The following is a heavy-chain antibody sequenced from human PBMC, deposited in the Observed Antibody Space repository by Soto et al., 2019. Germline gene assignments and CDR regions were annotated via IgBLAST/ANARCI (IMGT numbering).Heavy chain of an antibody. V-gene: IGHV3-48*01. J-gene: IGHJ6*03. CDR2: ISSSSSTI. D-gene: IGHD3-10*01. Sequence: GGSLRLSCAASGFTFSSYSMNWVRQAPGKGLEWVSYISSSSSTIYYADSVKGRFTISRDNAKNSLYLQMNSLRAEDTAVYYCASLPRGRKQLYYYYYMDVWGKGTTVTVSS. CDR3: ASLPRGRKQLYYYYYMDV. CDR1: GFTFSSYS.